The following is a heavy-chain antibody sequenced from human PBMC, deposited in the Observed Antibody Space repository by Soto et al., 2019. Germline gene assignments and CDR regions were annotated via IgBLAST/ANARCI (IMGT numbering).Heavy chain of an antibody. Sequence: ASVKVSCKASGYTFTTFGISWVRQAPGQGLEWMGWISPYNGDTEYAQKFQGRVTMTTYTSTTTAYMELRSLSSDDTGVYYCARDILLAPGPRRFDSWGQGTLVTVSS. CDR3: ARDILLAPGPRRFDS. CDR2: ISPYNGDT. D-gene: IGHD1-1*01. CDR1: GYTFTTFG. J-gene: IGHJ5*01. V-gene: IGHV1-18*01.